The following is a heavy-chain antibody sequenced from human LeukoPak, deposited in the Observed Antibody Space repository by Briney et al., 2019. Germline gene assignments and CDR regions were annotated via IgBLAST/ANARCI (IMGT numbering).Heavy chain of an antibody. CDR1: GFTFTDYY. Sequence: GGSLRLSWAASGFTFTDYYMSWIRQAPGKGLEWVAYISTTNTMSYSDSVKGRFTISRDNAKNSLYLQMSSLRADDTAVYYCAREGPPFDSWGQGALVTVSS. CDR3: AREGPPFDS. CDR2: ISTTNTM. V-gene: IGHV3-11*01. J-gene: IGHJ4*02.